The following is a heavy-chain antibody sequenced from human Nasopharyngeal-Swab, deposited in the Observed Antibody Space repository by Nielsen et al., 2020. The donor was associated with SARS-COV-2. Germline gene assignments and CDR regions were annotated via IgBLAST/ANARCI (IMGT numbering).Heavy chain of an antibody. D-gene: IGHD6-19*01. V-gene: IGHV3-33*01. Sequence: WIRQPPGKGLEWVAVIWYDGSNKYYADSVKGRFTISRDNSKNTPYLQMNSLRAEDTAVYYCARDVIAVAGTLNWFDPWGQGTLVTVSS. CDR2: IWYDGSNK. J-gene: IGHJ5*02. CDR3: ARDVIAVAGTLNWFDP.